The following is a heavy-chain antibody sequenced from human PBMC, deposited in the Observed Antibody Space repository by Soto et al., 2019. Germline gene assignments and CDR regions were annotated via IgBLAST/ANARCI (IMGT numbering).Heavy chain of an antibody. Sequence: QVQLVQSGAEVKKPGSSVKVSCKASGGTFSSYAISWVRQAPGQGLEWMGGIIPIFGTANYAQKFQGRVTLTADEAQSPAYMGLSSLRSEDTAVYYCAITYYDFWSGYYTPHYYYGMDVWGQGTTVTVSS. D-gene: IGHD3-3*01. CDR1: GGTFSSYA. CDR2: IIPIFGTA. CDR3: AITYYDFWSGYYTPHYYYGMDV. J-gene: IGHJ6*02. V-gene: IGHV1-69*01.